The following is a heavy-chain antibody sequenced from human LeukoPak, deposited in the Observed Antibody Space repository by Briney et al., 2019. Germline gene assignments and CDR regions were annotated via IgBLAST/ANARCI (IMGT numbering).Heavy chain of an antibody. V-gene: IGHV3-23*01. Sequence: PGGSLRLSCAASGFTFSDYAMYRVRQAPGKGLEWVSSIEASGGATYYADSVKGRFTISRDNSKNTFYLQMNSLRAEDTAVYYCAKGSGSGWYGWFAPWGQGTLVTVSS. D-gene: IGHD6-19*01. J-gene: IGHJ5*02. CDR1: GFTFSDYA. CDR2: IEASGGAT. CDR3: AKGSGSGWYGWFAP.